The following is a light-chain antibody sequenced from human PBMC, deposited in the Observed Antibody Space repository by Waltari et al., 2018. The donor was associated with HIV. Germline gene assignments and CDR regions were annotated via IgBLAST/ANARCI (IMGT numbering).Light chain of an antibody. CDR3: AAWDDDRNAVV. CDR2: INN. Sequence: QSVLTQPPSASGTPGQRVAISWSGSSYNIGSNTITWSQQLSGTAPNLLLIINNQGPSGVPARFFVSTSCTSGALAIIGFQSEDEAVYYCAAWDDDRNAVVFGGGTKLTVL. CDR1: SYNIGSNT. V-gene: IGLV1-44*01. J-gene: IGLJ2*01.